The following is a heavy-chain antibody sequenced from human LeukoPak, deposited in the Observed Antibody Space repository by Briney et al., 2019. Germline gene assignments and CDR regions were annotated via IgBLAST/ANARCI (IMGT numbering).Heavy chain of an antibody. D-gene: IGHD3-22*01. J-gene: IGHJ4*02. CDR3: ASGADSSTYFLYY. V-gene: IGHV4-61*02. CDR1: GGSISSGSYY. CDR2: IYASGIT. Sequence: SETLSLTCTVSGGSISSGSYYWNWIRQPAGKGLEWIGRIYASGITNYHPSLKSRVAISVDTSKNQFSLRLSSVTAADTAVYYCASGADSSTYFLYYWGQGILVTVSS.